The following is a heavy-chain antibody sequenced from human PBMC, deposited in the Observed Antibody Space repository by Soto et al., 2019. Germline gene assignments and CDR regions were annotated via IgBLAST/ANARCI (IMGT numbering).Heavy chain of an antibody. CDR3: ARVPYASGSYYFDY. Sequence: QVQLQESGPGLVKPSQTLSLTCTVSGGSISNGGYYWSWIRQLPGKGLEWIGYIYYSGSTYYNPSLKSRVTISVDTSRSQFSLKLSSVTAADAALYYCARVPYASGSYYFDYWGQGTLVTVSS. D-gene: IGHD3-10*01. CDR2: IYYSGST. V-gene: IGHV4-31*03. J-gene: IGHJ4*02. CDR1: GGSISNGGYY.